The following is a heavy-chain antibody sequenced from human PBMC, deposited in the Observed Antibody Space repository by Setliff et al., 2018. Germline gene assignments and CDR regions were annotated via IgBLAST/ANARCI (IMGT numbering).Heavy chain of an antibody. CDR1: GYTFTNYA. CDR3: ARGSYRTSNWFDP. Sequence: ASVKVSCKASGYTFTNYAIHWVRQAPGQRLEWMGWVNAGNGNIRYSQNFQGRVTITRDTSISTAYMELSRLRSDDTAVYYCARGSYRTSNWFDPWGQGTLVTVSS. V-gene: IGHV1-3*01. CDR2: VNAGNGNI. J-gene: IGHJ5*02. D-gene: IGHD4-4*01.